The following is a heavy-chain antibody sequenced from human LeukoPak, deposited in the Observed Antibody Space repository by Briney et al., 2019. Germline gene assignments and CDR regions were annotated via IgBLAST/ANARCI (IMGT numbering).Heavy chain of an antibody. CDR1: GFTFTSYG. J-gene: IGHJ5*02. CDR3: VRDGEGVAISVNYWFDP. D-gene: IGHD3-10*01. Sequence: ASVKVSCKASGFTFTSYGINWVRQASGQGLEWMGWMNPNNGNTGYAQKFQGRVTMTRDTSISTAYMELRGLRSEDTAVYYCVRDGEGVAISVNYWFDPWGQGTLVTVSS. CDR2: MNPNNGNT. V-gene: IGHV1-8*01.